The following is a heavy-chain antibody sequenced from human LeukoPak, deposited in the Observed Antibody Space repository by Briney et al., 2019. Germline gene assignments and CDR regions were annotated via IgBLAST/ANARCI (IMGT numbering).Heavy chain of an antibody. CDR3: ARDNGDGYFDY. Sequence: SETLSLTCTVSGGSMSSYYWSSIRQPPGKGLEWIGYIYYSGSTNYNPSLKSRVTISVDTSKNQFSLKLSSVHAADTAVYYCARDNGDGYFDYWGQGTLVTVSS. CDR1: GGSMSSYY. D-gene: IGHD4-17*01. J-gene: IGHJ4*02. V-gene: IGHV4-59*01. CDR2: IYYSGST.